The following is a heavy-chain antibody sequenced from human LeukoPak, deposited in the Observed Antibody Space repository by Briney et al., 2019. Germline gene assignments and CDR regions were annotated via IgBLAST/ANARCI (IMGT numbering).Heavy chain of an antibody. V-gene: IGHV4-61*01. CDR1: GDSVSSDSYY. CDR2: IDYSGST. D-gene: IGHD3-22*01. CDR3: ARDRRGYYDSSGYFDY. Sequence: SETLSLTCTVSGDSVSSDSYYWSWIRQPPGKGLEWIAYIDYSGSTKYNPSLKSRVTITLDTSKNQFSLKLSSVTAADTAVYYCARDRRGYYDSSGYFDYWGQGTLVTDSS. J-gene: IGHJ4*02.